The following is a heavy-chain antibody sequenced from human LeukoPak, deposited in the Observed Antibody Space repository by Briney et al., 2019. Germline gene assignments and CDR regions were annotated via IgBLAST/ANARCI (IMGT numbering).Heavy chain of an antibody. CDR1: GGSFSGYY. CDR3: ARGRIAMVRGVIGPFDY. CDR2: IDHSGST. Sequence: SETLSLTCAVYGGSFSGYYWSWIRQPPGKGLEWIGEIDHSGSTNYNPSLKSRVTISVDTSKNQFSLKLSSVTAADTAVYYCARGRIAMVRGVIGPFDYWGQGTLVTVSS. D-gene: IGHD3-10*01. J-gene: IGHJ4*02. V-gene: IGHV4-34*01.